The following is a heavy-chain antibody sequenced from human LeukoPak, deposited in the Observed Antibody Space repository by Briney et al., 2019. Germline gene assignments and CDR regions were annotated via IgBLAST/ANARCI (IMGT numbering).Heavy chain of an antibody. D-gene: IGHD3-10*01. CDR3: ARRGDTNPHDAFDI. V-gene: IGHV1-18*01. J-gene: IGHJ3*02. CDR2: ISAYNGNT. Sequence: ASVKVSCKASGYTFTSYGISWVRQAPGQGLEWMGWISAYNGNTNYAQKLQGRVTMTTDKSTSTAYMELSSLRSEDTAVYYCARRGDTNPHDAFDIWGQGTMVTVSS. CDR1: GYTFTSYG.